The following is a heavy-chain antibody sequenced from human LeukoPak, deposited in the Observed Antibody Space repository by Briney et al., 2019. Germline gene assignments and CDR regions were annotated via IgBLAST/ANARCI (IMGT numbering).Heavy chain of an antibody. CDR1: GYSISSGYY. CDR2: IYHSGST. Sequence: SETLSLTCTVSGYSISSGYYWGWIRQPPGKGLEWIGSIYHSGSTYYNPSLKSRVTISVDTSKNQFSLKLSSVTAADTAVYYCARAIGEGYSSSWYFDYWGQGTLVTVSS. CDR3: ARAIGEGYSSSWYFDY. J-gene: IGHJ4*02. D-gene: IGHD6-13*01. V-gene: IGHV4-38-2*02.